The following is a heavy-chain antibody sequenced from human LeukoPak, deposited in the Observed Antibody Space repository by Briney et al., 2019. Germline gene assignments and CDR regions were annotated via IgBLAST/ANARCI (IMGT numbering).Heavy chain of an antibody. CDR2: ISAYNGNT. J-gene: IGHJ3*02. CDR1: GYSFTTYD. V-gene: IGHV1-18*01. Sequence: ASVKVSCKASGYSFTTYDINWVRQATGQGLEWMGWISAYNGNTNYAQKLQGRVTMTTDTSTSTAYMELRSLRSDDTAVYYCARRSYHDAFDIWGQGTMVTVSS. CDR3: ARRSYHDAFDI. D-gene: IGHD2-2*01.